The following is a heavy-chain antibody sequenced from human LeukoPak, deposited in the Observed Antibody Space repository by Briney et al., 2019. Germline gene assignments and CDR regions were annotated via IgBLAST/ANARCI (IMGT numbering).Heavy chain of an antibody. V-gene: IGHV3-23*01. CDR3: ARETWDSGHLSNGY. CDR1: GFTFNSYA. Sequence: PGGSLRLSCVASGFTFNSYALSWVRQAPGKGLEWVSTIGGGGENTYYADSVKGRFTISRDSSKNTVYLHMNSLRAEDTAVYYCARETWDSGHLSNGYWGQGTLVTVSS. J-gene: IGHJ4*02. CDR2: IGGGGENT. D-gene: IGHD3-10*01.